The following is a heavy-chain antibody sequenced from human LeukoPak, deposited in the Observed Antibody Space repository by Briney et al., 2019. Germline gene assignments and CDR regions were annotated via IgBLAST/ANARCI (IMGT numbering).Heavy chain of an antibody. J-gene: IGHJ4*02. CDR1: GYTFTSYY. Sequence: ASVKVSCKPSGYTFTSYYMHWVRHAPGQGLEWMGIINPSGGSTSYAQKFQGRVTMTRDMSTSTVYMELSSLRSEDTAVYYCARDLQDIVVVPAAMGYWGQGTLVTVSS. CDR3: ARDLQDIVVVPAAMGY. D-gene: IGHD2-2*01. V-gene: IGHV1-46*01. CDR2: INPSGGST.